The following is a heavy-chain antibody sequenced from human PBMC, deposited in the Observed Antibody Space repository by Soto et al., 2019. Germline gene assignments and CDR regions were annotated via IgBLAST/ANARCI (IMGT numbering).Heavy chain of an antibody. CDR1: GGSFSGYY. D-gene: IGHD3-10*01. V-gene: IGHV4-34*01. CDR2: INHSGST. CDR3: ARTKRLAETGSTPIDP. J-gene: IGHJ5*02. Sequence: QVQLQQWGAGLLKPSETLSLTCAVYGGSFSGYYWSWIRQPPGKGLEWIGEINHSGSTNYNPSLKSRVTISVDPSKNQFSLKLSSVTAADTAVYYCARTKRLAETGSTPIDPWGQGTLVTVSS.